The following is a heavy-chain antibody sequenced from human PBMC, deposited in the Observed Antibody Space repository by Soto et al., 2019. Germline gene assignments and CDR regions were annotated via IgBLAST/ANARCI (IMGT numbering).Heavy chain of an antibody. CDR3: AKDCSSTSCYDY. Sequence: GGSLRLSCAASGFTFSSYAMSWVRQAPGKGLEWVSAISGSGGSTYYSDSVKGRFTISGDNSKNTLYLQMNSLRAEDSAVYHCAKDCSSTSCYDYWGKGTLVTVSS. D-gene: IGHD2-2*01. V-gene: IGHV3-23*01. CDR2: ISGSGGST. CDR1: GFTFSSYA. J-gene: IGHJ4*02.